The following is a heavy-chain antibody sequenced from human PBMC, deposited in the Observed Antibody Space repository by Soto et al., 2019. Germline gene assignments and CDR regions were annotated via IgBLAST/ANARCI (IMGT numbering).Heavy chain of an antibody. CDR3: ANDYSNGSYAFDI. Sequence: PGGSLRLSSASSGFTVTIYAMGAVRQAPGNRLEWVSSISSRGDTYYAASVRGRSTISSDRSKSTLYPQMTNLRAEATATYYCANDYSNGSYAFDIWGRGTMVTVSS. V-gene: IGHV3-23*01. CDR1: GFTVTIYA. D-gene: IGHD4-4*01. CDR2: ISSRGDT. J-gene: IGHJ3*02.